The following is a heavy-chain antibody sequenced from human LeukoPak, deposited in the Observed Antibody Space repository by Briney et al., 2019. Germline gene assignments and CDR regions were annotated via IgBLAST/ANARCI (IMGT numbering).Heavy chain of an antibody. D-gene: IGHD3-10*01. CDR1: GGSITNNNYY. Sequence: SETLSLTCTVSGGSITNNNYYGGWIRQPPEKGLEWIGTLFYGGSISYNPSRKGRVPISVDPSQNHFALKMKSVAAAEPAVYVCAGLFVGEYYGSGYYFDDWGQGTLVTVTS. J-gene: IGHJ4*02. CDR2: LFYGGSI. V-gene: IGHV4-39*02. CDR3: AGLFVGEYYGSGYYFDD.